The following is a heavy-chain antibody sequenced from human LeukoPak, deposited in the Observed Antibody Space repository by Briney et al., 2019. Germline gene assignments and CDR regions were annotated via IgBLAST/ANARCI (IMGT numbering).Heavy chain of an antibody. CDR1: GLTFSTYS. J-gene: IGHJ4*02. Sequence: GGSLRLSCAVSGLTFSTYSMTWVRQGPGKGLEWVSSIYNSGAKIFYADSVKGRFTISRDNSRNMLYLQMNSLRVEDTAVYYCAKDVAPDSGWDLDYWGQGTLVTVSS. D-gene: IGHD6-19*01. V-gene: IGHV3-23*01. CDR3: AKDVAPDSGWDLDY. CDR2: IYNSGAKI.